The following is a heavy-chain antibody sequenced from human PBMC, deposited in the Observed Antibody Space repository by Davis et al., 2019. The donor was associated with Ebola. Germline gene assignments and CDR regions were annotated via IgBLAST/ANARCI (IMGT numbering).Heavy chain of an antibody. CDR3: AKEGVQSSSYYFHY. V-gene: IGHV3-30*18. CDR1: GFTFSTYG. J-gene: IGHJ4*02. Sequence: GGSLRLSCAASGFTFSTYGMHWVRQAPGKGLEWVAVISYDGSNKYYADSVKGRFTISRDNSKNTLYLQMNSLRSEDTAVYYCAKEGVQSSSYYFHYWGQGTLVTVSS. CDR2: ISYDGSNK. D-gene: IGHD6-6*01.